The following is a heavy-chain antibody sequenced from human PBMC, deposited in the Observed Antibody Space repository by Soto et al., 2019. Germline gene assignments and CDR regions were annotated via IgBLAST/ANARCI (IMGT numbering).Heavy chain of an antibody. CDR3: AAYRGALYFDF. D-gene: IGHD4-4*01. J-gene: IGHJ4*02. CDR1: GRSMSSNY. V-gene: IGHV4-59*03. CDR2: VFYGGT. Sequence: PSETLSLTCSASGRSMSSNYWSWLRQSPDKGLEWLGYVFYGGTDYNPSLGGRVTMSVETSKRQFSLTLSSVTAADTAVYYCAAYRGALYFDFWGQGIQVTVSS.